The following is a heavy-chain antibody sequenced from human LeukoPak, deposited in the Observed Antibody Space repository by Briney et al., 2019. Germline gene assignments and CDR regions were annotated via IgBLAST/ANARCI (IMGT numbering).Heavy chain of an antibody. CDR2: INHSGST. CDR1: GGSFSGYY. V-gene: IGHV4-34*01. J-gene: IGHJ6*02. Sequence: PSETLSLTCAVYGGSFSGYYWSWIRQPPGNGLEWIGEINHSGSTNYNPSLKSRVTISVDTSKNQFSLKLSSVTAADTAVYYCARDTWLYYDFWSGYTTDYGMDVWGQGTTVTVSS. D-gene: IGHD3-3*01. CDR3: ARDTWLYYDFWSGYTTDYGMDV.